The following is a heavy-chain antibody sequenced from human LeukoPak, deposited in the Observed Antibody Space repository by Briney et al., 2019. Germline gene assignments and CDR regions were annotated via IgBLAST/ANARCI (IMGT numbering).Heavy chain of an antibody. V-gene: IGHV3-30-3*01. CDR2: ISYDGSNK. D-gene: IGHD3-3*02. J-gene: IGHJ6*03. Sequence: GGSLRLSCAASGFNFISYALHWVRQAPGKGLEWVAVISYDGSNKFYADSVKGRFTVSRDNSKNTLYLQMNSLRAEDTAVYYCARHFWSGCYMDVWGKGTTVTVSS. CDR3: ARHFWSGCYMDV. CDR1: GFNFISYA.